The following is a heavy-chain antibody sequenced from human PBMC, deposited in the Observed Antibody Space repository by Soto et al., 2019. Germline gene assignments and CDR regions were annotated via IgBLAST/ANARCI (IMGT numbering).Heavy chain of an antibody. D-gene: IGHD3-3*01. CDR2: IYHSGST. CDR3: ASAFYYDFGSGSQLENWFDP. CDR1: GGSISSSNW. J-gene: IGHJ5*02. Sequence: SETLSLTCAVSGGSISSSNWWSWVRQPPGKGLEWIGEIYHSGSTNYNPSLKSRVTISVDKSKNQFSLKLSSVTAADTALYYCASAFYYDFGSGSQLENWFDPWSQGTLVTVSS. V-gene: IGHV4-4*02.